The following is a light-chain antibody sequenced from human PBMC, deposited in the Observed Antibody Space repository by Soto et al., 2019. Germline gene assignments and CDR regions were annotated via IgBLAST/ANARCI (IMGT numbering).Light chain of an antibody. CDR2: DVS. CDR1: SSDVVGYNY. V-gene: IGLV2-14*03. CDR3: SSYTTSNTRQIV. Sequence: QSVVTQPASVSGAPGQSITISCTGTSSDVVGYNYVSWYQHHPGKAPKLMIYDVSNRPSGVSNRFSGSKSGNTASLTISGLQPEDEADYYCSSYTTSNTRQIVFGTGTKVTVL. J-gene: IGLJ1*01.